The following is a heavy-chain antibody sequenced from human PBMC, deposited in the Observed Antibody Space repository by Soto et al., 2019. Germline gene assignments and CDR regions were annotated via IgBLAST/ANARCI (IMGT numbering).Heavy chain of an antibody. CDR2: IYPGDSDT. Sequence: PGESLKISCKGSGYSFTSYWIGWVRQMPGKGLEWMGIIYPGDSDTRYSPSFQGQVTISADKSISTAYLQWSSLKASDTAMYYCARHYCXSTSCYPVYYYYYGMDVWGQGTTVTVSS. CDR1: GYSFTSYW. V-gene: IGHV5-51*01. D-gene: IGHD2-2*01. J-gene: IGHJ6*02. CDR3: ARHYCXSTSCYPVYYYYYGMDV.